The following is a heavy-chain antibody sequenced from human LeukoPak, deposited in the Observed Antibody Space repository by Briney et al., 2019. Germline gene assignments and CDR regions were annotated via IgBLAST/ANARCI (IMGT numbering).Heavy chain of an antibody. CDR1: GFTFSSYA. V-gene: IGHV3-30-3*01. Sequence: GGSLRLSCAASGFTFSSYAMYWVRQAPGKGLEWVAVISYDGSNKYYADSVKGRFTISRDNSKYTLYLQMNSLRAEDTAVYYCARDAVVVVAATPFYWGQGTLVTVSS. CDR3: ARDAVVVVAATPFY. J-gene: IGHJ4*02. D-gene: IGHD2-15*01. CDR2: ISYDGSNK.